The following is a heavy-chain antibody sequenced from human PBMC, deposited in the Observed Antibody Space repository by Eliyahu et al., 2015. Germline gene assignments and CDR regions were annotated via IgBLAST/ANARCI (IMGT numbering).Heavy chain of an antibody. J-gene: IGHJ5*02. CDR2: INHSGST. V-gene: IGHV4-34*01. D-gene: IGHD6-13*01. CDR3: AREDLLGSSWPRFDP. CDR1: GGSFSGYY. Sequence: QVQLQQWGAGLLKPSETLSLTCAVYGGSFSGYYWSWIRQPPGKGLEWIGEINHSGSTNYNPSLKSRVTISVDTSKNQFSLKLSSVTAADTAVYYCAREDLLGSSWPRFDPWGQGTLVTVSS.